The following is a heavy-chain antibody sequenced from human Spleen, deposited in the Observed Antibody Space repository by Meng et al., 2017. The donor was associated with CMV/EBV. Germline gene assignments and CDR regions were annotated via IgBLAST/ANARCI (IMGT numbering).Heavy chain of an antibody. CDR3: AKDPSGYSSGWSLFDY. D-gene: IGHD6-19*01. CDR1: GFTFSSYG. Sequence: GFTFSSYGMHWVRQAPGKGLEWVAFIRYDGDNMHYRNSVEGRFTISRDNSKNTVYLQMNSLIPEDTAVYYCAKDPSGYSSGWSLFDYWGQGTLVTVSS. J-gene: IGHJ4*02. V-gene: IGHV3-30*02. CDR2: IRYDGDNM.